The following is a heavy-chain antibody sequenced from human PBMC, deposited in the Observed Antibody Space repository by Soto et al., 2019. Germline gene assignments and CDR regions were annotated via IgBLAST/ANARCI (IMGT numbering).Heavy chain of an antibody. CDR1: GFTFSTYS. CDR3: ARDVDIMTQGPLGY. Sequence: GGSLRLSCTASGFTFSTYSMNWVRQAPGKGLGWVSYISSGSRTIYYADSVKGRFTISRDNAKDSLFLQMNSLRDEDTAVYYCARDVDIMTQGPLGYWGQGTLVTVSS. V-gene: IGHV3-48*02. CDR2: ISSGSRTI. J-gene: IGHJ4*02. D-gene: IGHD3-9*01.